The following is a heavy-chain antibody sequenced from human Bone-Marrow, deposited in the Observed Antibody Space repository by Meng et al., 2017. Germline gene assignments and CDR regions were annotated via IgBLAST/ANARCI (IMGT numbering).Heavy chain of an antibody. D-gene: IGHD3-10*01. CDR3: ARAKDGGLLWFGELLHAFDI. CDR1: GYTFTSYD. Sequence: ASVNVSCKASGYTFTSYDIHWVRQATGQGLEWMGWMNPSSGNTGYAQKFQGRVTITRNTSISTAYMDLRSMSSEDTVVYYCARAKDGGLLWFGELLHAFDIWGQGTMVTVSS. V-gene: IGHV1-8*03. J-gene: IGHJ3*02. CDR2: MNPSSGNT.